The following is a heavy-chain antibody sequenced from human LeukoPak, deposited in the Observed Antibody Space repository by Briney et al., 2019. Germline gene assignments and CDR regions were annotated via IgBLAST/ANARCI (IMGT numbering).Heavy chain of an antibody. Sequence: GGSLRFSCAASGFTFSSYWMSWVRQAPGKGLEWVANIKQDGSEKYYVDSVKGRFTISRDNAKNSLYLQMNSLRAEDTAVYYCARDSVPAADAFDIWGQGTMVTVSS. CDR3: ARDSVPAADAFDI. D-gene: IGHD2-2*01. CDR1: GFTFSSYW. CDR2: IKQDGSEK. V-gene: IGHV3-7*01. J-gene: IGHJ3*02.